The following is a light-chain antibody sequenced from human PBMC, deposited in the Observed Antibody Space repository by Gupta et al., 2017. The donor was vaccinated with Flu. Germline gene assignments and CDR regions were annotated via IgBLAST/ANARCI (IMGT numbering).Light chain of an antibody. CDR3: QQCSGLPMYT. J-gene: IGKJ2*01. CDR1: QSVSNQ. V-gene: IGKV3-11*01. Sequence: EIVFTHSPHPLSVSPGESAVLSCKASQSVSNQLAWYQQRRGQPPRLLMFDASKRAAGIPARFSGSGSGTDFTLTIATLEPEDFAVYYCQQCSGLPMYTFGQGTKLEIK. CDR2: DAS.